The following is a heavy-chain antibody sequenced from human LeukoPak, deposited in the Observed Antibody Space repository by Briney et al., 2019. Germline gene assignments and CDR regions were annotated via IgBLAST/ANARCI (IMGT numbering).Heavy chain of an antibody. Sequence: GGSLRLSCAASGFTFSTYAMSWVRQAPGKGLEWVSLISGSGRQTEYGDSVKGRFTISRDNSKNTLSLQINSLKAEDTAIYYCAKHLRTHVWFFDYWGQGTLVTVSS. D-gene: IGHD3-9*01. V-gene: IGHV3-23*01. CDR1: GFTFSTYA. CDR3: AKHLRTHVWFFDY. J-gene: IGHJ4*02. CDR2: ISGSGRQT.